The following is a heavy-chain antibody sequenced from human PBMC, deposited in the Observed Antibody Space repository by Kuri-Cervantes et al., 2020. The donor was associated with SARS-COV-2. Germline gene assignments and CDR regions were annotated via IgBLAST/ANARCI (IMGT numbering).Heavy chain of an antibody. Sequence: GSLRLSCAVSGGSIISSNWWSWVRQPPGKGLEWIGEIYHSGSTNYNPSLKSRVTISVDKSKNQFSLRLSSVTAADPAVYYCARTMVRLYFDYWGQGTLVTVSS. J-gene: IGHJ4*02. D-gene: IGHD3-10*01. CDR3: ARTMVRLYFDY. CDR1: GGSIISSNW. V-gene: IGHV4-4*02. CDR2: IYHSGST.